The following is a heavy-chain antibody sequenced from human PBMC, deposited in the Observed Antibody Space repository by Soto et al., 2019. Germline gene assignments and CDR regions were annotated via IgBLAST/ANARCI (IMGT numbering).Heavy chain of an antibody. CDR1: GGSISSSSYY. J-gene: IGHJ4*02. V-gene: IGHV4-39*01. Sequence: SETRSLTCTVSGGSISSSSYYWGWIRQPPGKGLEWIGSIYYSGSTYYNPSLKSRVTISVDTSKNQFSLKLSSVTAADTAVYYCARQGDGITGMGIGYWGQGTLVTVSS. CDR3: ARQGDGITGMGIGY. D-gene: IGHD1-20*01. CDR2: IYYSGST.